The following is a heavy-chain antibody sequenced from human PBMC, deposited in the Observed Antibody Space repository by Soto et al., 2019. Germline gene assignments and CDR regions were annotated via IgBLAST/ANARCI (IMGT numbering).Heavy chain of an antibody. Sequence: QITLKESGPTLVKPTQTLTLTCTFSGFSLSTSGVGVGWIRQPPGKALEWLALIYWDDDKRYSPSLKSRLTITQDPSKNQVVLTMTNMDPVDTATYYCARGFYYDSSGSFDYWGQGTLVTVSS. CDR1: GFSLSTSGVG. J-gene: IGHJ4*02. V-gene: IGHV2-5*02. CDR3: ARGFYYDSSGSFDY. D-gene: IGHD3-22*01. CDR2: IYWDDDK.